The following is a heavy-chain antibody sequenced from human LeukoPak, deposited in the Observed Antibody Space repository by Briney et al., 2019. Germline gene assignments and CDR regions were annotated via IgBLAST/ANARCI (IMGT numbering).Heavy chain of an antibody. J-gene: IGHJ4*02. Sequence: PGGSLRLSCAASGFTFSSYAMSWVRQAPGKGPEWVSAISGSGGSTYYADSVKGRFTISRDNSKNTLYLQMNSLRAEDTAVYYCAKDMEDAGSSWYEGYYFDYWGQGTLVTVSS. CDR2: ISGSGGST. D-gene: IGHD6-13*01. CDR3: AKDMEDAGSSWYEGYYFDY. CDR1: GFTFSSYA. V-gene: IGHV3-23*01.